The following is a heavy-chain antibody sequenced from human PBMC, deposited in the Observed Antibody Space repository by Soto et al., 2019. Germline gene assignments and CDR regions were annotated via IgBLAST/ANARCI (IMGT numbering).Heavy chain of an antibody. V-gene: IGHV1-46*03. J-gene: IGHJ3*02. Sequence: KFQGRVTMTRDTSTSTVYMELSSLRSEDTAVYYCARTNQGRMGQAFDIWGQGTMVTVSS. D-gene: IGHD2-8*01. CDR3: ARTNQGRMGQAFDI.